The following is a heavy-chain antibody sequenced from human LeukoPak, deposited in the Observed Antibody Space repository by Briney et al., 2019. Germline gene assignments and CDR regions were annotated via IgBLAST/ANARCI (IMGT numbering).Heavy chain of an antibody. CDR3: ARGDYYGSPKVVAA. Sequence: GASVKVSCKASGYTFTDYYINWVRQAPGQGLEWMGWINPNSGDTNYAQKFQDRVTMTRDTSISTAYIELNSLRSDDTAVYYCARGDYYGSPKVVAAWGQGTLVTVSS. CDR1: GYTFTDYY. CDR2: INPNSGDT. J-gene: IGHJ5*02. V-gene: IGHV1-2*02. D-gene: IGHD3-10*01.